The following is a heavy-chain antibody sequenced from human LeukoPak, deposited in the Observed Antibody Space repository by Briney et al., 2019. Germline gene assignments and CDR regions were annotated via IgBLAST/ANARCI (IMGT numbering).Heavy chain of an antibody. D-gene: IGHD5-18*01. CDR2: INTNTGNP. V-gene: IGHV7-4-1*02. CDR3: ARDPDTAMVDDAFDI. CDR1: GYTFTSYA. J-gene: IGHJ3*02. Sequence: ASVKVSCKSSGYTFTSYAMNWVRQAPGQGLEWMGWINTNTGNPTYAQGFTGRFVFSLDTSVSTAYLQISSLKAEDTAVYYCARDPDTAMVDDAFDIWGQGTMVTVSS.